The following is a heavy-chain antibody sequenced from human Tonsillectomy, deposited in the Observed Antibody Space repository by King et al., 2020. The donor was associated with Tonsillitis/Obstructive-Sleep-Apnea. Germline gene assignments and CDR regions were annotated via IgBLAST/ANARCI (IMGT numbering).Heavy chain of an antibody. CDR3: ARLKTYSSSNYMDV. J-gene: IGHJ6*03. CDR1: VFTFCSYS. Sequence: VQLVESWGGLGKPGGALRLSRGGSVFTFCSYSRKWVRPAPRRGAAGCSTSCWINSYIYYSYPVKGRFTISRDNAKNSLYLQSNSLRAEDTAVYYCARLKTYSSSNYMDVWGKGTTVTVSS. D-gene: IGHD6-6*01. V-gene: IGHV3-21*01. CDR2: SCWINSYI.